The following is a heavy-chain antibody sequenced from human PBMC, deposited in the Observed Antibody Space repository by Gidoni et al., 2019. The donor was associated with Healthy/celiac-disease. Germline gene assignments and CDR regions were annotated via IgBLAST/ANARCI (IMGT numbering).Heavy chain of an antibody. Sequence: QLQLQESGSGLVKPPEPLSLTGTVSGGSISSSSHYRGWIRQPPGKGLEWIGSIYYSGSTYYNPSLKSRVTISVDTSKNQFSLKLSSVTAADTAVYYCARGGDSSGYYYYYYYYGMDVWGQGTTVTVSS. V-gene: IGHV4-39*01. J-gene: IGHJ6*02. CDR3: ARGGDSSGYYYYYYYYGMDV. CDR1: GGSISSSSHY. CDR2: IYYSGST. D-gene: IGHD3-22*01.